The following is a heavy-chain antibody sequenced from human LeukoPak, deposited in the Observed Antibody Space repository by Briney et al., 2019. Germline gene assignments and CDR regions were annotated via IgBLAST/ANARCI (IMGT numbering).Heavy chain of an antibody. V-gene: IGHV4-59*01. CDR1: GGSISSYY. CDR2: IYYSGNT. D-gene: IGHD5-18*01. Sequence: SETLSLTCTVSGGSISSYYWSWLRQPPGKGLEWIGYIYYSGNTIYNPSLTSRVTISIDTSKNQFSLKLSSVTAADTAVYYCARRRYNYDYWGQGTLVTVSS. CDR3: ARRRYNYDY. J-gene: IGHJ4*02.